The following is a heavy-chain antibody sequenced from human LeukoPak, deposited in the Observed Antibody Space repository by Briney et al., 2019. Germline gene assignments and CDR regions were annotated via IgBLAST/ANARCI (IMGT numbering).Heavy chain of an antibody. J-gene: IGHJ6*02. V-gene: IGHV4-59*01. CDR3: ARDIHLYDV. CDR1: GGSISSYY. Sequence: PSETLSLTCTVSGGSISSYYWSWVRQPPGKGLEWIGYIYYSGSTNYNPSLKSRVTISVDTSKNQFSLKLSSVTAADTAVYYCARDIHLYDVWGQGTTVTVSS. D-gene: IGHD2-2*02. CDR2: IYYSGST.